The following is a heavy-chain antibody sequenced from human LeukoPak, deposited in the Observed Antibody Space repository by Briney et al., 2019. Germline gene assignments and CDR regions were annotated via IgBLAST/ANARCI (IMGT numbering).Heavy chain of an antibody. Sequence: GASVKLSCKASGYTFTSYAMNWVRQAPGQGLEWRGGINTNTGNPTYAQTFTGRFVFSLDTSVSTAYLQISSLKAEDTAVYYCARGFPRVRGHNYHYYYMDVWGKGTTVTVSS. CDR1: GYTFTSYA. CDR2: INTNTGNP. V-gene: IGHV7-4-1*02. CDR3: ARGFPRVRGHNYHYYYMDV. D-gene: IGHD3-10*02. J-gene: IGHJ6*03.